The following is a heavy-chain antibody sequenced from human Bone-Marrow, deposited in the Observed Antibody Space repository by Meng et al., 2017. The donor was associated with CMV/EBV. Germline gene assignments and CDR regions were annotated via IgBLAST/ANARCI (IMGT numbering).Heavy chain of an antibody. CDR2: INWNGGST. J-gene: IGHJ4*02. V-gene: IGHV3-20*04. CDR1: GFTFDDYG. D-gene: IGHD6-13*01. Sequence: GESLKISCAASGFTFDDYGMSWVHQAPGKGLEWVSGINWNGGSTGYADSVKGRFTISRDNAKNSLYLQMNSLRAEDTALYYCARVGVGVYSSSWFFDYWGQGARVTGSS. CDR3: ARVGVGVYSSSWFFDY.